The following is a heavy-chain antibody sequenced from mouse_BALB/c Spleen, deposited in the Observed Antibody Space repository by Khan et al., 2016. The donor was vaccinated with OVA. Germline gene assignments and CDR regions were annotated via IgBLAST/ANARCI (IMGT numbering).Heavy chain of an antibody. CDR1: GYTFSSYW. CDR3: ARVNACIRNYFDY. V-gene: IGHV1-9*01. J-gene: IGHJ2*01. Sequence: VQLQQSGADLMKPGASVKISCKAAGYTFSSYWIEWIKQRPGHGLEWIGEISPGSGSTNCNEKFKGKATFTADTSSNQAYMQHSSLNSEDSAVYYGARVNACIRNYFDYWGQGTTLTVSA. CDR2: ISPGSGST. D-gene: IGHD1-1*01.